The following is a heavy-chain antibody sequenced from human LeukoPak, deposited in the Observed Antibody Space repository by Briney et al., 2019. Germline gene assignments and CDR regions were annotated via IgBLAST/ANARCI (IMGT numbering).Heavy chain of an antibody. CDR2: IRSKANSYAT. CDR3: TRLFYSSSQVDY. J-gene: IGHJ4*02. CDR1: GFTFSGSA. D-gene: IGHD6-13*01. Sequence: PGGSLRLSCAASGFTFSGSAMQWVRQASGKGLEWVGRIRSKANSYATAYAASVKGRFTISRDDSKNTAYLQMNSLKTEDTAVYYCTRLFYSSSQVDYWGQGTLVTVSS. V-gene: IGHV3-73*01.